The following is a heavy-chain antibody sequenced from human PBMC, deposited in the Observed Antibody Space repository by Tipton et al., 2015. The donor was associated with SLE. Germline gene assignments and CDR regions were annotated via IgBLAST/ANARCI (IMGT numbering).Heavy chain of an antibody. D-gene: IGHD3-10*01. J-gene: IGHJ4*02. CDR2: ISSSGSTI. V-gene: IGHV3-48*03. Sequence: SLRLSCAASGFTFSSYEMNWVRQAPGKGLEWVSYISSSGSTIYYADSAKGRFTISRDNAKNSLYLQMNSLRAEDTAVYYCAREDGSGSYSVDYWGQGTLVTVSS. CDR3: AREDGSGSYSVDY. CDR1: GFTFSSYE.